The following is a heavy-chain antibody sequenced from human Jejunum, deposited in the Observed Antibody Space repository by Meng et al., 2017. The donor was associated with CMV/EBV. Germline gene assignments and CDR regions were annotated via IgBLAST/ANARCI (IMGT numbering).Heavy chain of an antibody. CDR1: GYTFTNHA. V-gene: IGHV7-4-1*02. CDR3: TRHVVASDFDC. J-gene: IGHJ4*02. Sequence: QVQLVQSGSELKKPGASVKISCKASGYTFTNHAIVWVRQAPGQGLEWMGWINTITGKPAYAQDIAGRFVFSLDTAVNTAYLHITSLAAEDTAVYYCTRHVVASDFDCWGQGTLVTVSS. D-gene: IGHD2-21*01. CDR2: INTITGKP.